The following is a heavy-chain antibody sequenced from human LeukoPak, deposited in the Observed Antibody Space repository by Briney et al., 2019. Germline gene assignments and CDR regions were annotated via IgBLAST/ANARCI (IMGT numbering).Heavy chain of an antibody. V-gene: IGHV4-59*08. J-gene: IGHJ4*02. CDR1: GGSISSYY. CDR2: IYYSGST. CDR3: AKYRTMRDDSSGSLGY. Sequence: SETLSLTCTVSGGSISSYYWSWIRQPPGKGLEWIGYIYYSGSTNYNPSLKSRVTISVDTSKNQFSLKVSSVTAADTAVYYCAKYRTMRDDSSGSLGYWGQGTLVTVSS. D-gene: IGHD3-22*01.